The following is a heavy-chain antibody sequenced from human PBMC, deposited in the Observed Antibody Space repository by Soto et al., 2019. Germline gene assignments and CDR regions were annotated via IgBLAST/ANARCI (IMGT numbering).Heavy chain of an antibody. CDR1: GFSLSSYGMC. D-gene: IGHD1-1*01. CDR3: ARSLGRNPFDP. V-gene: IGHV2-70*17. J-gene: IGHJ5*02. CDR2: IDWDDAK. Sequence: SGPTLVNPTQTLTLTCTFSGFSLSSYGMCVIWIRRPPGEALEWLARIDWDDAKFYNTSLRTRLSISRDTSKNQVVLTMTNMDPVDTATYYCARSLGRNPFDPWGQGTLVTVPQ.